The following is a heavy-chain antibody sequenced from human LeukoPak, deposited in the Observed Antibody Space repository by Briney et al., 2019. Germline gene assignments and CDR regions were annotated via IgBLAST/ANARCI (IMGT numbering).Heavy chain of an antibody. CDR3: AKDRLPAYYDFWSGYLRGGSCYSYRV. V-gene: IGHV3-23*01. J-gene: IGHJ4*02. D-gene: IGHD3-3*01. CDR1: GFTFSSYA. Sequence: GGSLRLSCAASGFTFSSYAMSWVRQAPGKGLEWVSAISGSGGSTYYADSVKGRFTISRDNSKNTLYLQMNSLRAEDTAVYYCAKDRLPAYYDFWSGYLRGGSCYSYRVWGQGTLVTVSS. CDR2: ISGSGGST.